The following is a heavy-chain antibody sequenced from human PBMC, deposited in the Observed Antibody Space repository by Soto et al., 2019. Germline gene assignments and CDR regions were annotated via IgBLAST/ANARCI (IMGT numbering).Heavy chain of an antibody. CDR3: AIVSAGYYSYMDV. D-gene: IGHD3-3*02. CDR2: IYYSGST. V-gene: IGHV4-59*01. J-gene: IGHJ6*03. Sequence: PSETLSLTCTVSGGSISSYYWSWIRQPPGKGLEWIGYIYYSGSTNYNPSLKSRVTISVDTSKNQFSLKLSSVTAADTAVYYCAIVSAGYYSYMDVWGKGTTLTVSS. CDR1: GGSISSYY.